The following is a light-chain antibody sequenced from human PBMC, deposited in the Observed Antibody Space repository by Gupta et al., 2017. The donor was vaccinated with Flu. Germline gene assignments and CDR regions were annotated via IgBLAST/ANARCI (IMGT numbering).Light chain of an antibody. CDR2: DGS. J-gene: IGLJ2*01. CDR1: SRDVGGYNY. CDR3: SSYTSSSTRV. V-gene: IGLV2-14*01. Sequence: QSALTQPASVSGSPGQAITISCTGTSRDVGGYNYVSWYQQHPGKAPKLMIYDGSNRPSGVSNRFSGSMSGNTASLTISGLQAEDEADYDCSSYTSSSTRVFGGGTKLTVL.